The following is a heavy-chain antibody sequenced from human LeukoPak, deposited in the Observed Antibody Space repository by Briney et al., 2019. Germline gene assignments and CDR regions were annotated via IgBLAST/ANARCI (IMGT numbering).Heavy chain of an antibody. CDR1: GFTFSNYW. J-gene: IGHJ4*02. V-gene: IGHV3-7*01. CDR3: VRDGGVSGYDLLDY. CDR2: INQDGSEE. Sequence: GGSLRLSCAASGFTFSNYWMTWVRQAPGKGLEWVAHINQDGSEEHYMDSVKAQFTISRDNAKNSLSLQMNSLRAEDTAVYYCVRDGGVSGYDLLDYWGQGTLVTVS. D-gene: IGHD5-12*01.